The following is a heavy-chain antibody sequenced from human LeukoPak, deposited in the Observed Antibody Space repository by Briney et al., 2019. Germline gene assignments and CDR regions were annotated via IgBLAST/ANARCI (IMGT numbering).Heavy chain of an antibody. CDR2: ISYSGSEK. CDR1: GFTFSTFS. Sequence: GGSLRLSCAASGFTFSTFSMYWVRQAPGKGLEWVALISYSGSEKYYADSVEGRFTISRDNSRNTLYLQMNSLSVEDTAFYYCAKDLANSWTVDYWGQGTLVTVSS. V-gene: IGHV3-30-3*01. J-gene: IGHJ4*02. CDR3: AKDLANSWTVDY. D-gene: IGHD1-1*01.